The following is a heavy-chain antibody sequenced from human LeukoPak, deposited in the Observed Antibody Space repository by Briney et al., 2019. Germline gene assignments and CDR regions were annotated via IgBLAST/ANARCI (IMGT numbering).Heavy chain of an antibody. CDR2: INPNSGNT. Sequence: ASVKVSCKASGYTFTSYDINWVRQATGQGLEWMGWINPNSGNTGYAQKFQGRVIMTRNTSISTAYMELSSLRSEDTAVYYCARGFGSPGYDFWSGPEGYYFDYWGQGTLVTVSS. J-gene: IGHJ4*02. D-gene: IGHD3-3*01. V-gene: IGHV1-8*01. CDR1: GYTFTSYD. CDR3: ARGFGSPGYDFWSGPEGYYFDY.